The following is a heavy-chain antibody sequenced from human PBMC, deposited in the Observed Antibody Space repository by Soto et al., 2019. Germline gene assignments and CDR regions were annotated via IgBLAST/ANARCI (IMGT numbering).Heavy chain of an antibody. J-gene: IGHJ3*02. CDR1: GFICSSYD. Sequence: LRLSCAVSGFICSSYDMSWVRQAPGKGLEWVSTILVGGSTHYEDSVKGRFTISRDTSKNTVYLQMNSLTAGDTAVYYCAKATATGGGAFEICGQGTMVTVSS. D-gene: IGHD2-8*02. CDR2: ILVGGST. CDR3: AKATATGGGAFEI. V-gene: IGHV3-23*01.